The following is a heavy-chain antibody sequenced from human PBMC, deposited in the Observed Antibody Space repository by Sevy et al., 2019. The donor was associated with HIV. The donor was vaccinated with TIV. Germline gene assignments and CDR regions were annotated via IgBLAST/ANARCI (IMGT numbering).Heavy chain of an antibody. D-gene: IGHD6-13*01. Sequence: ASVKVSCKASGYTFSGYDINWVRQATGQGLEWMGWMNPDSGRRGYAPKFQGRVTMTTNTSIDTACMELRRLRSEDPAVYYCARADLDSSTFFYYYGMDVWGQGTTVTVSS. CDR3: ARADLDSSTFFYYYGMDV. V-gene: IGHV1-8*02. J-gene: IGHJ6*02. CDR1: GYTFSGYD. CDR2: MNPDSGRR.